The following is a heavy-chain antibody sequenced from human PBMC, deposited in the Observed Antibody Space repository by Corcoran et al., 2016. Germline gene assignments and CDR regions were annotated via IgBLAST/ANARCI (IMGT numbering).Heavy chain of an antibody. V-gene: IGHV4-59*01. J-gene: IGHJ4*02. D-gene: IGHD2-15*01. CDR1: GGSISSYY. CDR3: AGGGWDCSGGSCYSFGY. Sequence: QVQLQESGPGLVKPSETLSLTCTVSGGSISSYYWSWIRQPPGKGLEWIGYIYYSGSTNYNPSLKSRVTISVDTSKNQFSLKLSAVTAADTAVYYCAGGGWDCSGGSCYSFGYWGQGTLVTVSS. CDR2: IYYSGST.